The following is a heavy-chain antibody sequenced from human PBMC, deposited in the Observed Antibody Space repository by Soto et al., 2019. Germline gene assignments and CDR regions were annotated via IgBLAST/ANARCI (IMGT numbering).Heavy chain of an antibody. D-gene: IGHD6-13*01. V-gene: IGHV4-30-4*01. Sequence: SETLSLTCTVSGGSISSGDYYWSWIRQPPGKGLEWIGYIYYSGSTYYNPSLKSRVTISVDTSKNQFSLKLSAVTAADTAVYYCARGAGVAAAGTANWFDPWGQGTLVTVSS. J-gene: IGHJ5*02. CDR2: IYYSGST. CDR3: ARGAGVAAAGTANWFDP. CDR1: GGSISSGDYY.